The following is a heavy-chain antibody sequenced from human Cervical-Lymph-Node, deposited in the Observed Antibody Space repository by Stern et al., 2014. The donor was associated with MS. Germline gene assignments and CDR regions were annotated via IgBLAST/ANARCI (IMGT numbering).Heavy chain of an antibody. D-gene: IGHD6-19*01. J-gene: IGHJ4*02. V-gene: IGHV4-39*01. CDR3: ARQNGWFLSMDY. Sequence: QLQLQESGPGLVKPSETLSLTCTVSGGSISSNSFFWGWIRQPPGKGLEWIGSRSFSGNPYYNPSLKSRVTISVDTSRDQFSLKLRSVTAADTAVYFCARQNGWFLSMDYWGQGVLVTVSS. CDR1: GGSISSNSFF. CDR2: RSFSGNP.